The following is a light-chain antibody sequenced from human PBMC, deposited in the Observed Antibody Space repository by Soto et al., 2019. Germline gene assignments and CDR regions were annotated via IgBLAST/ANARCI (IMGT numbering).Light chain of an antibody. CDR3: VLYMGSGIWV. Sequence: QAVVTQEPSFSVSPGTTVTFTCGLSSGSVSASNYPSWYQQTPGQAPRTLTYSTNTRSSGVPDRFSASILGNKAALTITGAQADDECDYYCVLYMGSGIWVFGGGTKLTVL. J-gene: IGLJ3*02. V-gene: IGLV8-61*01. CDR1: SGSVSASNY. CDR2: STN.